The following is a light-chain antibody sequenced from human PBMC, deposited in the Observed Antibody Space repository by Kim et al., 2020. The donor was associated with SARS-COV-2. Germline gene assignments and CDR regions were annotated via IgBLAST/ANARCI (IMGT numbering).Light chain of an antibody. CDR3: QQYDSSPPIT. CDR2: GAS. Sequence: RASISCRPSRTVISESLSSYQQKPRQPPRLLLYGASCRASGIPASFSGSGSGTDFILTISSLEPADFAVYYCQQYDSSPPITFGQGTRLEIK. CDR1: RTVISES. J-gene: IGKJ5*01. V-gene: IGKV3-20*01.